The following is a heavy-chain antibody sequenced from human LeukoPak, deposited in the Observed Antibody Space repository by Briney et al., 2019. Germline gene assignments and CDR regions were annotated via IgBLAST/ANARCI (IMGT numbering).Heavy chain of an antibody. CDR2: INPNSGGT. V-gene: IGHV1-2*02. Sequence: ASVKVSCKASGYTSTGCYMHWVRQAPGQGLEWMGWINPNSGGTNYAQKFQGRVTMTRDTSISTAYMELSRLRSDDTAVYYCARWTSSGKTPPFDYWGQGTLVTVSS. CDR1: GYTSTGCY. J-gene: IGHJ4*02. D-gene: IGHD3-22*01. CDR3: ARWTSSGKTPPFDY.